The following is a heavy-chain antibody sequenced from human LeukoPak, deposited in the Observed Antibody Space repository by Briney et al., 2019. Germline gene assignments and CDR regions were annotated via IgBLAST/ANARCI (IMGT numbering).Heavy chain of an antibody. CDR1: GYSISSGYY. D-gene: IGHD1-26*01. CDR2: IYHIGST. CDR3: ARGRDAAAYDYYYGMDV. J-gene: IGHJ6*04. V-gene: IGHV4-38-2*01. Sequence: PSETLSLTCAVSGYSISSGYYWGWFRQPPGKGLEGIGSIYHIGSTYYNPFLKSRVTISVDTSQNQFSLKLSSVTAADTAVYYRARGRDAAAYDYYYGMDVWGKGTTVTVSS.